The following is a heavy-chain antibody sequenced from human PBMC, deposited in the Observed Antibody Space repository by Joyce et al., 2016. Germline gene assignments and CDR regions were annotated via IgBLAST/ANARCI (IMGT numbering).Heavy chain of an antibody. V-gene: IGHV5-51*01. CDR3: ARSAVRGTLSPVFDY. D-gene: IGHD3-16*01. Sequence: EVQLVQSGGEVNKPGESLKISCKGVGYSFTSYWLGWVRQMPGKGLELMGIINPEDADTRYSPSFQGQVTISGDRSIKAAHLRWGSLRASDTAIYYCARSAVRGTLSPVFDYWGQGSLVTVSS. CDR1: GYSFTSYW. J-gene: IGHJ4*02. CDR2: INPEDADT.